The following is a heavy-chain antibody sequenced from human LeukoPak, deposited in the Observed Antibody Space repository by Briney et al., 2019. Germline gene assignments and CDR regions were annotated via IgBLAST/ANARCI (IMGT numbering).Heavy chain of an antibody. CDR2: ISTSGST. CDR3: AGVAVVGYWYFDL. J-gene: IGHJ2*01. D-gene: IGHD6-19*01. V-gene: IGHV4-4*07. Sequence: PSGTLSLPCTPSGGSISNYYRSWIRQPAEKGVEWIGLISTSGSTKSNPSLKSRVTMSVDTSKNQFSLKLSSVTAADTALYYCAGVAVVGYWYFDLWGRGTLVTVSS. CDR1: GGSISNYY.